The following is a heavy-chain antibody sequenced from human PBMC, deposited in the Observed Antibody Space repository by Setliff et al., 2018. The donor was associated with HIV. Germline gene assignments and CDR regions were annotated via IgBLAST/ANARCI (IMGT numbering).Heavy chain of an antibody. D-gene: IGHD1-7*01. CDR1: GDSISSSNW. CDR3: ARWDWNSPFDAFDV. CDR2: IYHSGST. V-gene: IGHV4-4*02. Sequence: SETLSLTCAVSGDSISSSNWWNWVRQPPGKGLEWIGEIYHSGSTNYNPSLKSRVTISVDTSKNHFSLNLSSVTAADTAVYYCARWDWNSPFDAFDVWGQGTVVTVSS. J-gene: IGHJ3*01.